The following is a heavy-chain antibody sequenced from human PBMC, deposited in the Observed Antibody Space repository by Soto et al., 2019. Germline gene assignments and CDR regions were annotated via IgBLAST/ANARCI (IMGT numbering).Heavy chain of an antibody. CDR2: INPDGSTT. V-gene: IGHV3-74*01. CDR3: ARVPTTVTTPGMDV. J-gene: IGHJ6*02. CDR1: GFTFSSYW. D-gene: IGHD4-4*01. Sequence: PGGSLRLSCAASGFTFSSYWMHWVRRAPGEGLMWVSRINPDGSTTSYADSVKGRFTISRDNAKNTLYLQMNSLRVEDTAVYYCARVPTTVTTPGMDVWGQGTTVTVSS.